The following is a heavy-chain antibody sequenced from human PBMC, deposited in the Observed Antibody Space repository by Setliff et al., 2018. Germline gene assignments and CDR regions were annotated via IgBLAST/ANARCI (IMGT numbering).Heavy chain of an antibody. CDR3: ARIWGYGDFSSGY. CDR1: GGSFSGFA. Sequence: SETLSLTCAVYGGSFSGFAWNWIRQFPGKRLEWIGEISSSGGTLYTPSLRSRVSMSVDTSRNQFSLNLTSMTAADTAVYYCARIWGYGDFSSGYWGQGTLVTVSS. V-gene: IGHV4-59*01. J-gene: IGHJ4*02. D-gene: IGHD4-17*01. CDR2: ISSSGGT.